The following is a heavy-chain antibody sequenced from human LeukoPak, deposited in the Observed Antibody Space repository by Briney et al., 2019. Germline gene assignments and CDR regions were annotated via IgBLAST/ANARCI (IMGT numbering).Heavy chain of an antibody. J-gene: IGHJ4*02. V-gene: IGHV4-61*02. D-gene: IGHD6-13*01. CDR1: GGSISSGSYY. CDR2: IYTSGST. CDR3: ARSYSSSWYDY. Sequence: SQTLSLTCTVSGGSISSGSYYWSWIRQPAGKGLECIGRIYTSGSTNYNPSLKSRVTISVDTSKNQFSLKLSSVTAADTAVYYCARSYSSSWYDYWGQGTLVTVSS.